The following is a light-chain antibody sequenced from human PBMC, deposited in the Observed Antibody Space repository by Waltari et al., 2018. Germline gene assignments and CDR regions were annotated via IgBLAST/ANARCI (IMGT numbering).Light chain of an antibody. CDR1: QSVGTS. CDR3: QQRRSWPLT. V-gene: IGKV3-11*01. J-gene: IGKJ4*01. Sequence: EIVLTQSPAILSFSPRDRATLSCRASQSVGTSLAWYQRRPAQSPRLLIYAESYRATGIPARFSGSGSETDFTLTISSLQPEDFAVYYCQQRRSWPLTFGGGTRVQI. CDR2: AES.